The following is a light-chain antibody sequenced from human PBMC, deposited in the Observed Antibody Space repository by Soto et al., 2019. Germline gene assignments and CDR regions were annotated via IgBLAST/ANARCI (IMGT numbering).Light chain of an antibody. J-gene: IGLJ1*01. Sequence: PGKAPKLMIYEVNKRPSGVPDRFSGSKSGNTASLTVSGLQAEDEADYYCSSYAGRSNVFGTGNKVTVL. V-gene: IGLV2-8*01. CDR3: SSYAGRSNV. CDR2: EVN.